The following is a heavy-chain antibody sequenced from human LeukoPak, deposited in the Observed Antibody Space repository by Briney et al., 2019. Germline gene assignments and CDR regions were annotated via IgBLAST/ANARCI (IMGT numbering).Heavy chain of an antibody. CDR2: INPNSGGT. CDR1: GYTFTGYY. Sequence: ASVKVSCKASGYTFTGYYMHWVRQAPGQGLEWMGWINPNSGGTNYAQKFQGRVTMPRDTSISTAYMELSRLRSDDTAVYYCARVLGGSYASGAFDIWGQGTMVTVSS. D-gene: IGHD1-26*01. J-gene: IGHJ3*02. V-gene: IGHV1-2*02. CDR3: ARVLGGSYASGAFDI.